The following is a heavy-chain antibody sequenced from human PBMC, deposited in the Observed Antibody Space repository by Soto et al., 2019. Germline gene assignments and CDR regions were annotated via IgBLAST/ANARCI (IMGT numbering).Heavy chain of an antibody. D-gene: IGHD1-26*01. J-gene: IGHJ4*02. V-gene: IGHV3-21*01. CDR1: GFTFSSYS. CDR2: ISSSSSYI. CDR3: ARGIVGATETGFDY. Sequence: GGSLRLSCAASGFTFSSYSMDWVRQAPGKGLEWVSSISSSSSYIYYADSVKGRFTISRDNAKNSLYLQMNSLRAEDTAVYYCARGIVGATETGFDYWGQGTLVTVS.